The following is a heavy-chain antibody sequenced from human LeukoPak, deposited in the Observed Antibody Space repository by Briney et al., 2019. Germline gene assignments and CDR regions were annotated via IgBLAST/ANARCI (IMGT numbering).Heavy chain of an antibody. D-gene: IGHD3-16*01. CDR2: IIPIFGTA. CDR1: GGTFSSYA. CDR3: ARGHLRCNWFDP. J-gene: IGHJ5*02. V-gene: IGHV1-69*13. Sequence: ASVKVSCKASGGTFSSYAISWVRQAPGQGLEWMGGIIPIFGTANYAQKFQGRVTITADESTSTAYMELSILRSEDTAVYYWARGHLRCNWFDPWGQGTLVTVAS.